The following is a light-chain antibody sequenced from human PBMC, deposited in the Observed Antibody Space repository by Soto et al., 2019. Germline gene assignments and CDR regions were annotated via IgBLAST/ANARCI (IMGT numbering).Light chain of an antibody. V-gene: IGKV3-20*01. CDR2: GAS. CDR3: QQYGSSQST. J-gene: IGKJ2*01. CDR1: QSVSSSY. Sequence: EIVLTQSPGTLSLSPGERATLSCRASQSVSSSYLAWYQQKPSQAPRLLIYGASSRATGIPDRFSGSGSGTDFTLTISRLEPEDFAVYYCQQYGSSQSTFGQGTKLEIK.